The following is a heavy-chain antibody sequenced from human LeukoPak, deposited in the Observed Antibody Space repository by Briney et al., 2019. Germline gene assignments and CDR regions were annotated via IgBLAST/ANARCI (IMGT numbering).Heavy chain of an antibody. J-gene: IGHJ4*02. CDR2: IYYSGNT. CDR1: GGSISSSSYY. V-gene: IGHV4-39*02. Sequence: SETLSLTCTVSGGSISSSSYYWGWIRQPPGKGLEWIGSIYYSGNTYYNPSLKSRVTISVDTSENHFSLKLTSVTAADTAVYYCAKGDYYDLDYWGQGTLVTVSS. D-gene: IGHD3-22*01. CDR3: AKGDYYDLDY.